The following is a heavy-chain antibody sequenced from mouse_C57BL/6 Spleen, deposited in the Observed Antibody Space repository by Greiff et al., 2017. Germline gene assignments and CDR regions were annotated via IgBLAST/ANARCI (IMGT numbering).Heavy chain of an antibody. J-gene: IGHJ2*01. Sequence: VQLQQSGAELVKPGASVKISCKASGYAFSNNWMNWVKQRPGKGLEWIGQIYPGDGDINYNGKFKGKATLTADKSSSTSYMQLSSLTSEDSAVYFCARGVYWGQGTTLSVSS. V-gene: IGHV1-80*01. CDR1: GYAFSNNW. CDR2: IYPGDGDI. CDR3: ARGVY.